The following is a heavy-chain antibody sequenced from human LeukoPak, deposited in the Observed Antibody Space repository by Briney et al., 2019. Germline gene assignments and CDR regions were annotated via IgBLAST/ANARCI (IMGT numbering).Heavy chain of an antibody. CDR2: IYPGDSDT. CDR1: GYSFTSYW. J-gene: IGHJ3*02. CDR3: ARILIAHYYDSSGYFDAFDI. D-gene: IGHD3-22*01. V-gene: IGHV5-51*01. Sequence: GESLKISCKGFGYSFTSYWIGWVRQMPGKGLEWMGIIYPGDSDTRYGPSFQGQVTISADKSISTAYLQWSSLKASDTAMYYCARILIAHYYDSSGYFDAFDIWGQGTMVTVSS.